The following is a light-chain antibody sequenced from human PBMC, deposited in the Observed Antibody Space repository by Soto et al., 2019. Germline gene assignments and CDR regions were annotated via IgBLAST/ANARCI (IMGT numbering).Light chain of an antibody. J-gene: IGKJ5*01. CDR2: AVS. CDR1: QNIRTY. V-gene: IGKV1-39*01. CDR3: QQYNNWPPPT. Sequence: DIQMTQSPSSLAASVGDRVTITCRASQNIRTYLNWYQQKPGKAPNLLIYAVSSLQSGVPSRFSGSGSGTEFTLTISSLQSEDFAVYYCQQYNNWPPPTFGQGTRLEIK.